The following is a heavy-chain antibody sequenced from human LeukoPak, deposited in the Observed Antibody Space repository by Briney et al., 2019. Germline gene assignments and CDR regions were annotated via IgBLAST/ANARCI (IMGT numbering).Heavy chain of an antibody. CDR2: IYPGDSDT. D-gene: IGHD3-10*01. V-gene: IGHV5-51*01. Sequence: GESLKISCKGSGYSFTSYWIGWVRPMPGKGLEWMGIIYPGDSDTRYSPSFQGQVTISADKSISTAYLQWSSLKASDTAMYYCARIYGYYGSGSFTPFDYWGQGTLVTVSS. J-gene: IGHJ4*02. CDR3: ARIYGYYGSGSFTPFDY. CDR1: GYSFTSYW.